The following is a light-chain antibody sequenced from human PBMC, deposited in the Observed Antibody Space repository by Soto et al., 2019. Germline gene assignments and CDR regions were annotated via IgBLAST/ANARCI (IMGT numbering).Light chain of an antibody. V-gene: IGKV1-5*03. J-gene: IGKJ1*01. Sequence: DIQMTQSPSILSASVGDRVTITCRASQSISSWLAWYQQKPGKAPKLLIYKASSLESGVPPRFSGSGSGTEFTLTISSLQPDDFATYYCQQYNSYSRAFGEGTKVEIK. CDR3: QQYNSYSRA. CDR1: QSISSW. CDR2: KAS.